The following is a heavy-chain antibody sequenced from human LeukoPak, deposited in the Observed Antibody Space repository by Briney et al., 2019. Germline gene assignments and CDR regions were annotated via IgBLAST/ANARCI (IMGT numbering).Heavy chain of an antibody. Sequence: GEALQISCKGSGYGFTSYWIGWVRQMPGKGRGWMGIIYPGDSDTRYSPSFQGQVTISADKSISTAYLQWSSLKASDTAMYYCARTLVTEYYFDYWGQGTLVTVSS. V-gene: IGHV5-51*01. J-gene: IGHJ4*02. CDR3: ARTLVTEYYFDY. D-gene: IGHD2-2*01. CDR1: GYGFTSYW. CDR2: IYPGDSDT.